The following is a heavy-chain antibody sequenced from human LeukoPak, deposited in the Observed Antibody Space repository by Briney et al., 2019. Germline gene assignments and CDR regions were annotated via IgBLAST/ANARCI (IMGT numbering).Heavy chain of an antibody. CDR2: IYPDDSDA. CDR3: ARLVGDYGGRYFDY. Sequence: GESLKISCKAFGYSFTNYWIGWVRQMPGKGLEWMGIIYPDDSDARHSPSFQGQVTISADKSISTAYLEWSSLKASDTAMYYCARLVGDYGGRYFDYRGQGTLVTVSS. V-gene: IGHV5-51*01. J-gene: IGHJ4*02. D-gene: IGHD4-23*01. CDR1: GYSFTNYW.